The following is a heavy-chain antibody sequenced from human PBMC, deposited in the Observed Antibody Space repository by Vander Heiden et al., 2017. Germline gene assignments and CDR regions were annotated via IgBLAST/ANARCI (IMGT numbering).Heavy chain of an antibody. D-gene: IGHD6-19*01. CDR3: AKDRGSGLPYYYYGMDV. V-gene: IGHV3-9*01. Sequence: EVQLVESGGGLVQPGRSMSITCAAYGFTFGDYAMHWVRQAPGKGLEWVSGISWNSDSIGYADSVKGRFTISRDNAKNSLYLQMNSLRAEDTALYYCAKDRGSGLPYYYYGMDVWVQGTTVTVSS. J-gene: IGHJ6*02. CDR1: GFTFGDYA. CDR2: ISWNSDSI.